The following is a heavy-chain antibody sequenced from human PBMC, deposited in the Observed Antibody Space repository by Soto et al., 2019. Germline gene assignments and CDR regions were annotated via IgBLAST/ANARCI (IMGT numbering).Heavy chain of an antibody. CDR2: ITGTSAFT. CDR1: GFVFSDFQ. V-gene: IGHV3-21*01. J-gene: IGHJ4*02. D-gene: IGHD3-16*01. CDR3: ARDNLAFQGAFDL. Sequence: PGGSLRLSCAASGFVFSDFQFKWVRQAPGGGLEWLSSITGTSAFTEYAESIEGRFTISRDNPNKLLFLHMDNLRPEDTAVYYCARDNLAFQGAFDLWGQGTLVTVSS.